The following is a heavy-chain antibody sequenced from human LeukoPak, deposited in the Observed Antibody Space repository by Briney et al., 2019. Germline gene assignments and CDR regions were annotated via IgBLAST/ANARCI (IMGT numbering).Heavy chain of an antibody. CDR3: ARGLTVTLALYY. V-gene: IGHV3-48*02. CDR1: GFTISSYS. D-gene: IGHD4-17*01. J-gene: IGHJ4*02. Sequence: GGSLRLSCAASGFTISSYSMNWVRQAPGKGMEWISYISSSSSTIYYADSVKGRFTISRDNAKNSLYLQMNSLRDEDTAVHYCARGLTVTLALYYWGQGTLVTVSS. CDR2: ISSSSSTI.